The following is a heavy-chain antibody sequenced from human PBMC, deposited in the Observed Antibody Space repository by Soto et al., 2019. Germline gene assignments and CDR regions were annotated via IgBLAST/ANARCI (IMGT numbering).Heavy chain of an antibody. CDR1: GYSFISYW. Sequence: PGESLKISCKGSGYSFISYWISWVRQMPGKGLEWMGRIDPSDSHTNYSPSFQGHVTISADKSISTAYLQWSGLKASDTAMYYCARHEAPRYCSSTSCYYHYYGMDVWGQGTTVTVSS. D-gene: IGHD2-2*01. J-gene: IGHJ6*02. CDR2: IDPSDSHT. V-gene: IGHV5-10-1*01. CDR3: ARHEAPRYCSSTSCYYHYYGMDV.